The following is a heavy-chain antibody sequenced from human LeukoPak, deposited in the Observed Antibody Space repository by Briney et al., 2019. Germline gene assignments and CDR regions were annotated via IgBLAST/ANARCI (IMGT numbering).Heavy chain of an antibody. CDR1: GGSFSGYY. V-gene: IGHV4-34*01. J-gene: IGHJ4*02. CDR3: ARGRAGWDIAVVPAARNFDY. D-gene: IGHD2-2*01. Sequence: SETLSLTCAVYGGSFSGYYWSWIRQPPGKGLEWIGEINHSGSTNYNPSLKSRVTISVDTSKNQFSLKLSSVTAADTAVYYCARGRAGWDIAVVPAARNFDYWGQGTLVTVSS. CDR2: INHSGST.